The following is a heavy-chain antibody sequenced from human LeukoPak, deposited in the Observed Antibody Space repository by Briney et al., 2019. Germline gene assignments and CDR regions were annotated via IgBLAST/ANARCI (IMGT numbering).Heavy chain of an antibody. J-gene: IGHJ4*02. CDR2: IYHGGST. D-gene: IGHD3-9*01. V-gene: IGHV4-38-2*02. CDR3: AREGSRYFDWLPVIDY. Sequence: SETLSLTCAVSGYSISSGSYWGWIRQPPGKGLEWIGSIYHGGSTYYNPSLKSRVTISVDTSKNQFSLKLSSVTAADTAVYYCAREGSRYFDWLPVIDYWGQGTLVTVSS. CDR1: GYSISSGSY.